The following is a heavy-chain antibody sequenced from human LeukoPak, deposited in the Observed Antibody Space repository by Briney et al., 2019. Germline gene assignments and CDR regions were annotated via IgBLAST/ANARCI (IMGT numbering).Heavy chain of an antibody. CDR1: GGSISSGDYS. V-gene: IGHV4-30-2*01. J-gene: IGHJ5*02. CDR3: ARGGYSWYDD. CDR2: VSHSGST. Sequence: SETLSLTCAVSGGSISSGDYSWSWLRQPPGKGLEWIGYVSHSGSTYYNPSLKSRVTISVDRSKNQFSLNLSSVTAADTAVYYCARGGYSWYDDWGQGILVTVSS.